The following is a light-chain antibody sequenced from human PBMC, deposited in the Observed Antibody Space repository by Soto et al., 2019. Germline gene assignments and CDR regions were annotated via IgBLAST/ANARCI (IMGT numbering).Light chain of an antibody. CDR3: QQGDSFPFT. V-gene: IGKV1-12*01. J-gene: IGKJ4*01. CDR2: VPS. Sequence: DIQMTQSPSSVSASVGDRVTITCRASQDISSWVAWYQQKQGKAPKLLIFVPSSLQSGVPRRFSGSGSGTDFTLIISSLQPEDFATYFCQQGDSFPFTFGGGTKVEIK. CDR1: QDISSW.